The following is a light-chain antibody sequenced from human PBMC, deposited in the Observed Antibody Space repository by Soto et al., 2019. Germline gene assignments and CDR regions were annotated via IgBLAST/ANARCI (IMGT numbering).Light chain of an antibody. V-gene: IGKV1-5*03. CDR1: QSISSW. CDR3: QQYNSYSSWT. Sequence: DIQMTQSPSTLSASVGDRVTITCRASQSISSWLAWYQQKPGKAPKLLIYKASSLESGVPSRFSGSGSGTEFTLTNSNLQPDDFATYYCQQYNSYSSWTFGQGTKVEIK. CDR2: KAS. J-gene: IGKJ1*01.